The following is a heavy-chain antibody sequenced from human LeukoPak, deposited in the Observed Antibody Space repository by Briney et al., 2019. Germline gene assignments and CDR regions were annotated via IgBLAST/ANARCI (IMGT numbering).Heavy chain of an antibody. J-gene: IGHJ3*02. V-gene: IGHV5-51*01. D-gene: IGHD6-13*01. CDR1: GYSFTSYW. CDR3: ARRRQRGYSSSWYVDAFDI. CDR2: IYPGDSDT. Sequence: GESLKISCKGSGYSFTSYWIGWVRQMPGKGLEWMGIIYPGDSDTRCSPSFQGQVTISADKSISTAYLQWSSLKASDTAMYYCARRRQRGYSSSWYVDAFDIWGQGTMVTVSS.